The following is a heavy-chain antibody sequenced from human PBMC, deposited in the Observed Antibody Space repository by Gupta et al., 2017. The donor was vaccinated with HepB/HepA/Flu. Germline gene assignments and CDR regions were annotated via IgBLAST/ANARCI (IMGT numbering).Heavy chain of an antibody. D-gene: IGHD3-10*01. Sequence: QVFLVQSGAEVKKPAASVKVSCKVSGYPLTDLALHWVRQAPGKRLEWLGGFDPEDGFTTYAQKFQGRVTVTEDTSTDTAYMELSGLTSEDTATYYCAVDGLRVRGINWYFFENWGQGTLVTVSS. CDR2: FDPEDGFT. V-gene: IGHV1-24*01. CDR1: GYPLTDLA. J-gene: IGHJ4*02. CDR3: AVDGLRVRGINWYFFEN.